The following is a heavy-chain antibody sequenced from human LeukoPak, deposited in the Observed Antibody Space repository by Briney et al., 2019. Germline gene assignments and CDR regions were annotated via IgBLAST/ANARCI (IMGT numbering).Heavy chain of an antibody. CDR2: IYHSGST. V-gene: IGHV4-38-2*01. CDR3: ARQFPEIDY. J-gene: IGHJ4*02. CDR1: GYSISSGYY. Sequence: PSETLSLTCAVSGYSISSGYYWGWIRQPPGKGLEWIGSIYHSGSTYYNPSLKSRVTISVDTSKNQFSLKLSSVTAAETAVYYRARQFPEIDYWGQGTLVTVSS. D-gene: IGHD5-24*01.